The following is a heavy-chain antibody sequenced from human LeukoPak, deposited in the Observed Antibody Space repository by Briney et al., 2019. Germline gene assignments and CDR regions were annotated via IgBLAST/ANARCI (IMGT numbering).Heavy chain of an antibody. D-gene: IGHD5-24*01. J-gene: IGHJ4*02. CDR2: IKQDGSEK. Sequence: PWGSLRLSCAASGFTFSSYWMSWVRQAPGKGLEWVANIKQDGSEKDYVDSVKGRFTISRDNAKNSLYLQMNSLRAEDTAVYYCARALGWLPENYWGQGTLVTVSS. CDR3: ARALGWLPENY. V-gene: IGHV3-7*01. CDR1: GFTFSSYW.